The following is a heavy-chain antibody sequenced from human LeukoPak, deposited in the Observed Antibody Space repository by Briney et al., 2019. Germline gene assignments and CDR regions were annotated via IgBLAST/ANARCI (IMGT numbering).Heavy chain of an antibody. CDR3: ARDHSLDY. V-gene: IGHV3-7*04. J-gene: IGHJ4*02. Sequence: GRSLRLSCAASGFTFSSYWMNWGRQAPGKGLEWLAQIKEDGSEQHSVDSVKGRFTISSDNAKNPLYLQMNSLRAEDTAVYYCARDHSLDYWGQGTVVTVSS. CDR2: IKEDGSEQ. CDR1: GFTFSSYW. D-gene: IGHD2-15*01.